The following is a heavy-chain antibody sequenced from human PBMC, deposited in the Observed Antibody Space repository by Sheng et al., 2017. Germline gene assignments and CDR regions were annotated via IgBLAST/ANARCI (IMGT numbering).Heavy chain of an antibody. CDR3: ARSGSGWTPRYYYYYMDV. CDR2: IIPILGIA. J-gene: IGHJ6*03. V-gene: IGHV1-69*04. CDR1: GGTFSSYA. Sequence: QVQLVQSGAEVKKPGSSVKVSCKASGGTFSSYAISWVRQAPGQGLEWMGGIIPILGIANYAQKFQGRVTITADKSTSTAYMELSSLRSEDTAVYYCARSGSGWTPRYYYYYMDVWGEGTTVTVSS. D-gene: IGHD6-19*01.